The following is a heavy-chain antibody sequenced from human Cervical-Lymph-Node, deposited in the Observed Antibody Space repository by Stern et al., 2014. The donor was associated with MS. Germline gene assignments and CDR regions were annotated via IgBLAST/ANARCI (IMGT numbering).Heavy chain of an antibody. CDR3: ASANCSSTSCPNWFDP. J-gene: IGHJ5*02. D-gene: IGHD2-2*01. CDR2: INYSGST. Sequence: QVQLQESGPGLVKPSQTLSLTCTVSGGSISSGDYYWSWIRPPPGKGLVWVGYINYSGSTYYTPSLKSRVTISVDTSKNQFSLKLSSVTAADTAVYYCASANCSSTSCPNWFDPWGQGTLVTVSS. V-gene: IGHV4-30-4*01. CDR1: GGSISSGDYY.